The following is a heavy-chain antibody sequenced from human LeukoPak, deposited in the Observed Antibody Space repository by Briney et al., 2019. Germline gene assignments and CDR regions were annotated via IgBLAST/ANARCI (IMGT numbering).Heavy chain of an antibody. J-gene: IGHJ4*02. CDR3: ARAPTPGIYYFDY. V-gene: IGHV4-31*03. D-gene: IGHD1-1*01. Sequence: PSETLSLTCTVSGGSISSGGYSWSWIRQHPGKGLEWIGYIYYSGSTYYNPSLKSRVTISVDTSKNQFSLKLSSVTAADTAVYYCARAPTPGIYYFDYWGQGTLVTVSS. CDR1: GGSISSGGYS. CDR2: IYYSGST.